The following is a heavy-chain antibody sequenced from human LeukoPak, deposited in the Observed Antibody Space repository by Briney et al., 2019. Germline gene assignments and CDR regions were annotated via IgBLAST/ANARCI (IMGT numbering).Heavy chain of an antibody. Sequence: PGGSLRLSCAASGFTFDDYAMHWVRQAPGKGLEWVSGISWNSGSIGYADSVKGRFTISRDNAKNSLYLQMNSLRAEDTALYYCAKDNSTLGEFGLAQGAFDIWGQGTMVTVSS. J-gene: IGHJ3*02. D-gene: IGHD3-10*01. CDR1: GFTFDDYA. CDR3: AKDNSTLGEFGLAQGAFDI. CDR2: ISWNSGSI. V-gene: IGHV3-9*01.